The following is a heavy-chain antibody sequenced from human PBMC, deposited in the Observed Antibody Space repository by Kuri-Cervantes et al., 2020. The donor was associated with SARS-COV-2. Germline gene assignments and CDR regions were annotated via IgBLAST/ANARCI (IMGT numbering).Heavy chain of an antibody. CDR2: INHSGST. CDR3: ARQGANLDY. Sequence: LRLSCTVSGGSISSHYWSWIRQPPGKGLEWIGEINHSGSTNYNPSLKSRVTISVDTSKNQFSLKLSSVTAADTAVYYCARQGANLDYWGQGTLVTVSS. J-gene: IGHJ4*02. CDR1: GGSISSHY. D-gene: IGHD5-12*01. V-gene: IGHV4-59*08.